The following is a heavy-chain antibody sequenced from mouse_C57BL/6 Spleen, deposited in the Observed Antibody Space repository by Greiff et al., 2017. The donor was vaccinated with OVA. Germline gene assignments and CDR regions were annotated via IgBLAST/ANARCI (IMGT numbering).Heavy chain of an antibody. V-gene: IGHV5-4*01. Sequence: EVHLVESGGGLVKPGGSLKLSCAASGFTFSSYAMSWVRQTPEKRLEWVATISDGGSYTYYPDNVKGRFTISRDNAKNNLYLQMSHLKSEDTAMYYCARGGYSNYHWFAYWGQGTLVTVSA. CDR1: GFTFSSYA. CDR2: ISDGGSYT. J-gene: IGHJ3*01. CDR3: ARGGYSNYHWFAY. D-gene: IGHD2-5*01.